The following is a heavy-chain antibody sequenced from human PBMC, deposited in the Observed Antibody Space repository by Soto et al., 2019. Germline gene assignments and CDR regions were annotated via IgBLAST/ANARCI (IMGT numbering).Heavy chain of an antibody. CDR1: GGSFSDYY. V-gene: IGHV4-34*01. D-gene: IGHD3-3*01. CDR2: INHSGST. CDR3: ARGGVWIIPSKMHPLDY. Sequence: QVQLQQWGAGLLKPSETLSLTCAVYGGSFSDYYWSWIRQPPGKGLEWIGEINHSGSTNYNPSLTSRVTISVDTSKNQFSLNLNSVTAADTAVYYGARGGVWIIPSKMHPLDYWGQGTLVTVSS. J-gene: IGHJ4*02.